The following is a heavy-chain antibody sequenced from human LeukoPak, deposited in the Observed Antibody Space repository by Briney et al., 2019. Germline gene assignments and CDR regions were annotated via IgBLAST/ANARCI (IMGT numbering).Heavy chain of an antibody. CDR2: ISGSGGST. CDR3: AKDDGSLDY. CDR1: GFTFSNYA. J-gene: IGHJ4*02. Sequence: PGGSLRLSCAASGFTFSNYALSWVRQAPGKGLEWVSDISGSGGSTYYADSVKGRFTISRDNSKNTMYLQMNSLRAEDTAVYYCAKDDGSLDYWGQGTLVTVSS. D-gene: IGHD5-24*01. V-gene: IGHV3-23*01.